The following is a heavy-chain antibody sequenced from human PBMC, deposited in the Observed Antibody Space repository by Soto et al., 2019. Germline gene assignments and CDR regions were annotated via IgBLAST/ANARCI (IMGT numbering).Heavy chain of an antibody. J-gene: IGHJ6*02. CDR2: MNPNSGNT. CDR1: GYTFTNYD. Sequence: ASVKVSCKXSGYTFTNYDINWVRQATGQGLEWMGWMNPNSGNTGYSQKFQGRVTLTRNTSISTAYMELSSLRSEDTAVYYCARAPSLTIFGVVIIAYYGMDVWGQGTTVTVSS. CDR3: ARAPSLTIFGVVIIAYYGMDV. D-gene: IGHD3-3*01. V-gene: IGHV1-8*01.